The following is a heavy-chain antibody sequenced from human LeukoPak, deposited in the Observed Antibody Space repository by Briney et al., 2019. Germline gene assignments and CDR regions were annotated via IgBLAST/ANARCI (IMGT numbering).Heavy chain of an antibody. CDR1: GATFSSYA. V-gene: IGHV1-69*06. J-gene: IGHJ4*02. CDR3: ARGAAFQLWFSY. CDR2: IIPIFGTA. Sequence: SVKLSCKASGATFSSYAISWVRHAPGQGLEWVGGIIPIFGTANYAHKYYGRVTITADKSTSTAYMELSSLRSEDTAVYYCARGAAFQLWFSYWGQGTLVTVSS. D-gene: IGHD5-18*01.